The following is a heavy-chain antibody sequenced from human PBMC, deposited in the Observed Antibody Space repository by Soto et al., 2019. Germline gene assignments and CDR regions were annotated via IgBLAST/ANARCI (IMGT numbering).Heavy chain of an antibody. D-gene: IGHD6-19*01. Sequence: PGGSPRLSCAASGFPFGENAMSWVRQAPGKGLEWVSGISDSGATTYYADSVRGRFTISRDNSKNTLYLQMKSLRAEDSASYYCAKEDTSSGSLDYWGQGALVTVSS. CDR3: AKEDTSSGSLDY. V-gene: IGHV3-23*01. CDR1: GFPFGENA. CDR2: ISDSGATT. J-gene: IGHJ4*02.